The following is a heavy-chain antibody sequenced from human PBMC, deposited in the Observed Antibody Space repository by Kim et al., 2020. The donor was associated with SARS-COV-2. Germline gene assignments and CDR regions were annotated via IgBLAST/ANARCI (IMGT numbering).Heavy chain of an antibody. CDR1: GGSISSSSYY. J-gene: IGHJ4*02. CDR3: ARLDIAVAGEFDY. Sequence: SETLSLTCTVSGGSISSSSYYWGWIRQPPGKGLEWIGSIYYSGSTYYNPSLKSRVTISVDTSKNQFSLKLSSVTAADTAVYYCARLDIAVAGEFDYWGQGTLVTVSS. V-gene: IGHV4-39*01. D-gene: IGHD6-19*01. CDR2: IYYSGST.